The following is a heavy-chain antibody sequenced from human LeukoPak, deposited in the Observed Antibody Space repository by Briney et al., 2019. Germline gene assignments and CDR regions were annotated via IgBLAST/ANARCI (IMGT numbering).Heavy chain of an antibody. V-gene: IGHV3-48*03. D-gene: IGHD3-22*01. CDR3: AGGHYYDSSGYDY. CDR1: GFIFSDYE. Sequence: SGGSLRLSCAASGFIFSDYEMNWVRQAPGKGLEWLLHISTSGSIIHYGDSVKGRFTISRDNAKNSLYLQMNSLRAEDTAVYYCAGGHYYDSSGYDYWGQGTLVTVSS. CDR2: ISTSGSII. J-gene: IGHJ4*02.